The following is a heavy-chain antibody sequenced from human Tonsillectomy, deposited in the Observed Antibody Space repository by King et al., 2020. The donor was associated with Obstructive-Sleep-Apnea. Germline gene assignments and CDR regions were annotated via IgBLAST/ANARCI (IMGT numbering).Heavy chain of an antibody. Sequence: EVQLVESGGGLVQPGGSLRLSCAASGFIFSSYDMHWVRQATGKGLEWVSAIGTGGDPYYRGSVKGRFTISRENAKNSLYLQMNSLRAGDTAVYYCARGWYYYGSGSYPAYYFDYWGQGTLVTVSS. J-gene: IGHJ4*02. CDR2: IGTGGDP. CDR3: ARGWYYYGSGSYPAYYFDY. D-gene: IGHD3-10*01. CDR1: GFIFSSYD. V-gene: IGHV3-13*05.